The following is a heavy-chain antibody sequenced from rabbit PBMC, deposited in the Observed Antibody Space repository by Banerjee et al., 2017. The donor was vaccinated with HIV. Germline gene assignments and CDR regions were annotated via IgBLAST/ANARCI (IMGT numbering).Heavy chain of an antibody. V-gene: IGHV1S40*01. D-gene: IGHD1-1*01. Sequence: QSLEESGGDLVKPGASLTLTCTASGFTISSRYWICWVRQAPGKGLEWIACIYAGSSGSTYYASWAKGRFTISKTSSTTVTLQMTSLTAADTATYFCAREYASSSGYYGGYYFNLWGQGTLVTVS. CDR2: IYAGSSGST. CDR1: GFTISSRYW. J-gene: IGHJ4*01. CDR3: AREYASSSGYYGGYYFNL.